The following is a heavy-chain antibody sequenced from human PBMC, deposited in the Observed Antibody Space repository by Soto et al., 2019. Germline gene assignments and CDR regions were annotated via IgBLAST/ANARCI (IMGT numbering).Heavy chain of an antibody. CDR3: AGGRIVVAGSSAYYSMDV. CDR2: IIPVFGII. J-gene: IGHJ6*02. V-gene: IGHV1-69*01. Sequence: QVHLLLQSGAEVKKPGSSVKVACKASGGNPSNSAISWVRQAPGQGLEWMGGIIPVFGIISHAQNFQGRVKSTADESTSTAYMELSSLRSEDTAVYFCAGGRIVVAGSSAYYSMDVWGQGTTVTVSS. D-gene: IGHD6-19*01. CDR1: GGNPSNSA.